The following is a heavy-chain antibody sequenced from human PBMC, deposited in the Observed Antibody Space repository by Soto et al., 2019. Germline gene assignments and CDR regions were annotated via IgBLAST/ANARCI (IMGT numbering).Heavy chain of an antibody. J-gene: IGHJ4*02. CDR2: IIPILGIA. Sequence: GASVKVSCKASGGTFSSYTISWVRQAPGQGLEWMGRIIPILGIANYAQKFQGRVTITADKPTSTAYMELSSLRSEDTAVYYCAREGRIAAAVLDYWGQGTLVTVSS. CDR3: AREGRIAAAVLDY. V-gene: IGHV1-69*04. CDR1: GGTFSSYT. D-gene: IGHD6-13*01.